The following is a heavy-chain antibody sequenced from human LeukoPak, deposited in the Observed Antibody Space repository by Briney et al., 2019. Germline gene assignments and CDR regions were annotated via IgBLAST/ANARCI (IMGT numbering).Heavy chain of an antibody. J-gene: IGHJ4*02. CDR1: GFLFDNYR. CDR3: TKRVKYGGTWDHFAD. D-gene: IGHD1-26*01. CDR2: VNADGGST. Sequence: SGGSQRLSCTAWGFLFDNYRMRWLRQAPGKALEWVSTVNADGGSTYYTDREKARYTISRDNSKSTLILQMNSLRVEDTALYYCTKRVKYGGTWDHFADWGKGTLVTVSS. V-gene: IGHV3-23*01.